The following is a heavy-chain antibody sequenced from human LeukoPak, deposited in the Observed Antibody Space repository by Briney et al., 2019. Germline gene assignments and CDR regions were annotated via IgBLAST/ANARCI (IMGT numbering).Heavy chain of an antibody. CDR1: GCTFTSYA. Sequence: ASVKVSCTASGCTFTSYAMHWVRQAPGQRLEWMGWINAGNGNTKYSQKLQGRVTITRDTSASTAYMELSSLRSEDTAVYYCARASSSSGYYYPYYHYGMDVWGQGTTVTVSS. V-gene: IGHV1-3*01. CDR2: INAGNGNT. D-gene: IGHD3-22*01. CDR3: ARASSSSGYYYPYYHYGMDV. J-gene: IGHJ6*02.